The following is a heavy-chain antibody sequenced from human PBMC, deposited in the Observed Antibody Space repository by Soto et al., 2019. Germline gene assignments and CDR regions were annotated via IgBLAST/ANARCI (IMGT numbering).Heavy chain of an antibody. CDR1: GGTFSSYA. J-gene: IGHJ6*02. V-gene: IGHV1-69*01. CDR2: LIPIFGTA. CDR3: GRPMYYSDRGGYSSPPPYYGMDV. Sequence: QVQLVQSGAEVKKPGSSVKVSCKASGGTFSSYAISWVRQAPGQGPEWMGGLIPIFGTANYAQKFQGRVTSKAEESTRPGIKELRGLRTEDTAVYDFGRPMYYSDRGGYSSPPPYYGMDVWGQGTTVTVSS. D-gene: IGHD3-22*01.